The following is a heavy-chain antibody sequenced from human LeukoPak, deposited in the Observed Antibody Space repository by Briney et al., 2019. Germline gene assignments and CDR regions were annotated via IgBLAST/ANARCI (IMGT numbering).Heavy chain of an antibody. CDR2: IYYSGST. V-gene: IGHV4-61*01. CDR3: ARLRRRRAFDI. J-gene: IGHJ3*02. CDR1: GGSVSGGLNK. Sequence: SETLSLTCTVSGGSVSGGLNKWSWIRQPPGKGLEWIGYIYYSGSTNYNPSLKSRVTISVDTSKNQFSLKLSSVTAADTAVYYCARLRRRRAFDIWGQGTMVTVSS.